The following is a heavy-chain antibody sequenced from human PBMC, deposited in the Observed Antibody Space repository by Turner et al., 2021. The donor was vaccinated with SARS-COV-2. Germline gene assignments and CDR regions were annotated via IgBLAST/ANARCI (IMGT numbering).Heavy chain of an antibody. V-gene: IGHV1-2*02. Sequence: QVQLVQSGAEVTKPGASVKFAGKASGYTFTGYYMHWVRQAPGQGLEWMGWISPNSGGTNYAQKFQGRVTMTRDTSISTVYMELSRLRSDDTAVYYCASSADSSDWHYWGQGTLVTVSS. CDR1: GYTFTGYY. D-gene: IGHD6-19*01. CDR2: ISPNSGGT. CDR3: ASSADSSDWHY. J-gene: IGHJ4*02.